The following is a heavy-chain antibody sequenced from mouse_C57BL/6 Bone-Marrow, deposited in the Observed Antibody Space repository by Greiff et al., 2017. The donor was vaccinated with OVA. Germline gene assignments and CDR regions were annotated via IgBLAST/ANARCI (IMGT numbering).Heavy chain of an antibody. D-gene: IGHD2-1*01. J-gene: IGHJ1*03. CDR1: GYAFSSSW. V-gene: IGHV1-82*01. CDR2: IYPGDGDT. Sequence: VQLQQSGPELVKPGASVKISCKASGYAFSSSWMNWVKQRPGKGLEWIGRIYPGDGDTNYNGKLKGKATLTADKSSSTAYMQLSSRTAEDPVVYFCARTGGNYGVKPHGYFDVWGKGTTVTVSS. CDR3: ARTGGNYGVKPHGYFDV.